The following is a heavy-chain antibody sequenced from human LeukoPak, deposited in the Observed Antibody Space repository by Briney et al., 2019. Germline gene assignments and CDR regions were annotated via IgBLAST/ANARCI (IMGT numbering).Heavy chain of an antibody. CDR2: NNHSGST. V-gene: IGHV4-4*02. J-gene: IGHJ6*03. D-gene: IGHD5-18*01. CDR1: AGSSSSSNW. CDR3: ARAKVRLWPYYYYYYYMDV. Sequence: PSGTLSLTCAVSAGSSSSSNWWSWVRQPPGKGLEWIGENNHSGSTNYNPSLQRRGAISVEKPKNQFSLKLSSVTAADTAVYYCARAKVRLWPYYYYYYYMDVWGKGTTVTVSS.